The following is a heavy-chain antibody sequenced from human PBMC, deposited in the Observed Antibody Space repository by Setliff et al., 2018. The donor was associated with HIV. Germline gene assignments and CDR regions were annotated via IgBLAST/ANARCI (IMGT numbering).Heavy chain of an antibody. CDR2: ISVYNGQT. CDR1: GYSFTTYG. J-gene: IGHJ2*01. V-gene: IGHV1-18*01. CDR3: ARGHHLYWYFDL. Sequence: ASVKVSCKASGYSFTTYGISWVRQAPGQGLEWVGWISVYNGQTLYAQKVQDRITVTMDIPKDTAYMELRGLTPDDTAVYYCARGHHLYWYFDLWGPGTLVTSPQ.